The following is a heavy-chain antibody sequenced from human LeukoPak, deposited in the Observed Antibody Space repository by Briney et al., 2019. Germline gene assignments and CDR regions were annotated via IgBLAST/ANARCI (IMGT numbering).Heavy chain of an antibody. J-gene: IGHJ6*03. Sequence: GGSLRLSCAASGFTFSSYSMNWVRQAPGKGLEWVSSISSSSSYIYYADSVKGRFTISRDNAKNSLYLQMNSLRAEDTAVYYCAREEGSTSELYYYMNVWGKGTTVTVSS. CDR3: AREEGSTSELYYYMNV. V-gene: IGHV3-21*01. CDR1: GFTFSSYS. CDR2: ISSSSSYI. D-gene: IGHD2-2*01.